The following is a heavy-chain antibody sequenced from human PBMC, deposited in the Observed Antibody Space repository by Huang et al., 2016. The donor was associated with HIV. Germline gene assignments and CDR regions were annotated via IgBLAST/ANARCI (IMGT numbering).Heavy chain of an antibody. CDR1: GFTFSNAW. Sequence: EVQLVESGGGLVKPGGSLRLSCAASGFTFSNAWMSWVRQAPGKGLEWVGHIKSKTDGGTTDYAAPVKGRFTISRDDSKNTLYLQMNTLKTEDTAVYYCTTDRDYGDYVADAFDIWGQGTMVTVSS. V-gene: IGHV3-15*01. J-gene: IGHJ3*02. CDR3: TTDRDYGDYVADAFDI. CDR2: IKSKTDGGTT. D-gene: IGHD4-17*01.